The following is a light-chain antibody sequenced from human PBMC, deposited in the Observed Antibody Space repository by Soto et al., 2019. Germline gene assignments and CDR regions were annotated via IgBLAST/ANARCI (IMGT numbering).Light chain of an antibody. CDR1: HDISTH. Sequence: IQLTQSPSSLSASVGDSVTITCRASHDISTHIAWYQQKPGTAPKVLIYAASTLESGVLSRFSSSGSATDFTLIISSRQPEDFGTYYCQQVKAFPPLTFGGGTKVEIK. CDR2: AAS. V-gene: IGKV1-9*01. J-gene: IGKJ4*01. CDR3: QQVKAFPPLT.